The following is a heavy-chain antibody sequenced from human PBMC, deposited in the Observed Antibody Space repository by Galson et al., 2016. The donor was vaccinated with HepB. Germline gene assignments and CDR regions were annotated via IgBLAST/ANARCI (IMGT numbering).Heavy chain of an antibody. CDR3: ARSRYARRWDFDI. V-gene: IGHV4-34*01. J-gene: IGHJ3*02. CDR2: MNHSGSF. Sequence: ETLSLTCAVYGGSFRGYYWSWIRQPPGKGLEWIGEMNHSGSFNYNPSLKSRVTITIDTSRNHLSLNVTSVCAADTAVYYCARSRYARRWDFDIWGQGTTVTVSS. CDR1: GGSFRGYY. D-gene: IGHD3-16*01.